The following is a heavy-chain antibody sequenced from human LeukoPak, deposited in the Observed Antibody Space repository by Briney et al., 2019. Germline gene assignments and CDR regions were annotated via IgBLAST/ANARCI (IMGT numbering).Heavy chain of an antibody. Sequence: PGGSLRLSCAASGFTFDDYAMHWVRQAPGKGLEWVSLISGDGGSTYYADSVKGRFTISRDNSKNSLYLQMNSLRTEDTALYYCAKDADSSGYFRVFDYWGQETLVTVSS. CDR3: AKDADSSGYFRVFDY. J-gene: IGHJ4*02. V-gene: IGHV3-43*02. CDR2: ISGDGGST. D-gene: IGHD3-22*01. CDR1: GFTFDDYA.